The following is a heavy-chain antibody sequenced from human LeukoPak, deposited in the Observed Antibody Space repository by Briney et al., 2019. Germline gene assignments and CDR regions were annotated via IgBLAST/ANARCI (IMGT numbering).Heavy chain of an antibody. D-gene: IGHD3-9*01. CDR3: ARHSRYYDILTGYSGLDWFDP. V-gene: IGHV4-38-2*01. CDR1: GYSISSGYY. Sequence: SETLSLTCAVSGYSISSGYYWGWIRQPPGKGLEWIGSIYHSGNTYYNPSLKSRVTISVDTSKNQFSLKLSSVTAADTAVYYCARHSRYYDILTGYSGLDWFDPWGQGTLVTVSS. CDR2: IYHSGNT. J-gene: IGHJ5*02.